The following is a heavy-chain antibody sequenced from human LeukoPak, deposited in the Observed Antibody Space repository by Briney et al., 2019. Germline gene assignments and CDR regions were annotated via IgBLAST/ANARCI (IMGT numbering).Heavy chain of an antibody. J-gene: IGHJ6*04. D-gene: IGHD4-23*01. V-gene: IGHV3-66*01. CDR3: ARDRMGATVVTQYYYYYGMDV. Sequence: PGGSLRLSCAASGFTVSSNYMSWVRQAPGKGLEWVSVIYSGGSTYYADSVKGRFTISRDNSKNTLYLQMNSLRAEDTAVYYCARDRMGATVVTQYYYYYGMDVWGKGTTVTVSS. CDR2: IYSGGST. CDR1: GFTVSSNY.